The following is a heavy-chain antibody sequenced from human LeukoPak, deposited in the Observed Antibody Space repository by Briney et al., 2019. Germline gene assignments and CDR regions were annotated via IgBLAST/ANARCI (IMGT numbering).Heavy chain of an antibody. CDR3: ARDFYGAAAGYFDY. CDR1: GFTFSSYA. D-gene: IGHD6-13*01. CDR2: ISYDGSNK. V-gene: IGHV3-30-3*01. Sequence: GGSLRLSCAASGFTFSSYAMHWVRQAPGKGLEWVAVISYDGSNKYYADSVKGRFTISRDNSKNTLYLQMNSLRAEDTAVYYCARDFYGAAAGYFDYWGQGTLVTVSS. J-gene: IGHJ4*02.